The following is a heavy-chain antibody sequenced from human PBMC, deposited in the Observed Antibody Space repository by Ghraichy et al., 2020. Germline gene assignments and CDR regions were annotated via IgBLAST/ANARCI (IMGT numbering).Heavy chain of an antibody. CDR2: IYHSGST. D-gene: IGHD4-17*01. Sequence: ETLSLTCTVSGYSISSGYYWGWIRQPPGKGLEWIGSIYHSGSTYYNPSLKSRVTISVDTSKNQFSLKLSSVTAADTAVYYCARGADYGDYRGGFDPWGQGTLVTVSS. V-gene: IGHV4-38-2*02. CDR1: GYSISSGYY. CDR3: ARGADYGDYRGGFDP. J-gene: IGHJ5*02.